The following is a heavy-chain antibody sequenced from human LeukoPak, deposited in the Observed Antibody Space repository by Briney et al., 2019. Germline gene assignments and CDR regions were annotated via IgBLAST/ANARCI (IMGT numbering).Heavy chain of an antibody. Sequence: SETLSLTCTFSGSSINSYYWSWIRQPPGRGLEWIGYNYYSGITNYNPSLKSRVTISVDTSKNQFSLKLSSVTAADTAVYYCARAVYSSSALDYWGQGTLVTVSS. V-gene: IGHV4-59*01. CDR3: ARAVYSSSALDY. J-gene: IGHJ4*02. CDR2: NYYSGIT. D-gene: IGHD6-13*01. CDR1: GSSINSYY.